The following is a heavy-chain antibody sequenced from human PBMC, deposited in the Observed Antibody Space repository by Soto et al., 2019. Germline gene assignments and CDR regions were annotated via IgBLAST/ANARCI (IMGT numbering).Heavy chain of an antibody. CDR3: ARGLGLYYFDY. V-gene: IGHV1-3*01. J-gene: IGHJ4*02. CDR2: INAGNGNT. CDR1: GYTFTNYA. D-gene: IGHD1-26*01. Sequence: APVKVSCTASGYTFTNYAMHWVRQAPGQRLEWMGWINAGNGNTKYSQKFQGRVTITRDTSASTAYMELSSLRSEDTAVYYCARGLGLYYFDYWGQGTLVTVSS.